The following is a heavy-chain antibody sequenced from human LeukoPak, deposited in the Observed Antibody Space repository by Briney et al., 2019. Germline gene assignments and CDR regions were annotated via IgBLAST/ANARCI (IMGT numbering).Heavy chain of an antibody. CDR2: IYPGDSDT. D-gene: IGHD5-18*01. Sequence: GESLKISCKGSGXSFTSNWIAWVRQMPGKGLEWMGIIYPGDSDTRYSPSFRGQVTISADKSISTAYLQWSSLKASDTAMYYCARAQLWFRSDAFDIWGQGTMVTVSS. CDR1: GXSFTSNW. CDR3: ARAQLWFRSDAFDI. V-gene: IGHV5-51*01. J-gene: IGHJ3*02.